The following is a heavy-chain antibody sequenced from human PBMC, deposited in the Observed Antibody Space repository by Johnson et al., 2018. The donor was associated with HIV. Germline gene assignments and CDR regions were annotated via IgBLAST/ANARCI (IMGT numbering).Heavy chain of an antibody. J-gene: IGHJ3*02. CDR2: IYSGGNT. Sequence: VQLVESGGGLIHPGGSLRLSCAASGFTVSSSYMNWVRQAPGKGLEWVSVIYSGGNTYYTDSVQGRFTISRDNSKNTLYLQMNSLRTEDTAVYYCARVSLYGSDAFDIWGQGTMVTVSS. CDR1: GFTVSSSY. V-gene: IGHV3-53*01. D-gene: IGHD5-24*01. CDR3: ARVSLYGSDAFDI.